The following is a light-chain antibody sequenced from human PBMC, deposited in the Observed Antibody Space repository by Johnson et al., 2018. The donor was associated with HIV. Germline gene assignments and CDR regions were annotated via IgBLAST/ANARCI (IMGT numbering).Light chain of an antibody. CDR2: ENN. CDR3: GTWDTSLGGGGI. J-gene: IGLJ1*01. Sequence: HSVLTQPPSVSAAPGQKVTISCSGSSSNIGNNYVSWYQQLPGTAPKLLIYENNKRPSGIPDRFSGSQYGTSATLGITGLQTGDEADYYCGTWDTSLGGGGIFGTGTKVTVL. CDR1: SSNIGNNY. V-gene: IGLV1-51*02.